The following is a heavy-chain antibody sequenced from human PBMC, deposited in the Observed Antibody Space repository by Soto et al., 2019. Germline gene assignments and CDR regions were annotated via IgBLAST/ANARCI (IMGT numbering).Heavy chain of an antibody. Sequence: PGGSLRLSCVASGFTFSDHYMTWIRQAPGKGLERVSAIGTAGDTYYPGSVKGRFTISRENAKNSLYLQMNSLRAGDTAVYYCARAIDYDILTGYPAPPDYWGQGTLVTVSS. D-gene: IGHD3-9*01. CDR2: IGTAGDT. CDR3: ARAIDYDILTGYPAPPDY. J-gene: IGHJ4*02. CDR1: GFTFSDHY. V-gene: IGHV3-13*04.